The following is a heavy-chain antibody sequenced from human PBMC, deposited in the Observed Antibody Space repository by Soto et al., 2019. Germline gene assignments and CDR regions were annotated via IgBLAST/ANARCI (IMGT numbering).Heavy chain of an antibody. CDR3: ARFSSSGSYYYFGMDV. J-gene: IGHJ6*02. V-gene: IGHV4-4*02. D-gene: IGHD6-13*01. CDR1: GFSISNNNW. Sequence: WETLSLTCAVSGFSISNNNWWTWVRQPPGKGLEWVGDIYHTGITNYSPSLKSRVTISVDNSKNQFSLRLTSVTAADTAVYYCARFSSSGSYYYFGMDVCGQVTTLTVSS. CDR2: IYHTGIT.